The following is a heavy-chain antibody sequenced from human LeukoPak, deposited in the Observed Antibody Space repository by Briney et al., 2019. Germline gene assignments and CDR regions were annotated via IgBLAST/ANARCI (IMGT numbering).Heavy chain of an antibody. Sequence: ASVKVSCTASGYTFTGYYMHWVRQAPGQGLEWMGGFDPEDGETIYAQKFQGRVTMTEDTSTDTAYMELSSLRSEDTAVYYCASQSRRGYSGYDYSGQQLDTGQDYWGQGTLVTVSS. CDR1: GYTFTGYY. V-gene: IGHV1-24*01. J-gene: IGHJ4*02. D-gene: IGHD5-12*01. CDR3: ASQSRRGYSGYDYSGQQLDTGQDY. CDR2: FDPEDGET.